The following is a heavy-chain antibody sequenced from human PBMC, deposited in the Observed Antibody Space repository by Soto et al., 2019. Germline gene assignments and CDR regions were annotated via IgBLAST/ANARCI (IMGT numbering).Heavy chain of an antibody. J-gene: IGHJ6*02. V-gene: IGHV3-21*01. CDR1: GFTFSTYI. CDR3: ARDKVGALYYYYYGMDV. D-gene: IGHD1-26*01. Sequence: GGSLRLSCAASGFTFSTYIMNWVRQAPGKGLEWVSSISSASTYIYYADSVKGRFTISRDNAKNSLYLQMNSLRAEDTAVYYCARDKVGALYYYYYGMDVWGQGTTVTL. CDR2: ISSASTYI.